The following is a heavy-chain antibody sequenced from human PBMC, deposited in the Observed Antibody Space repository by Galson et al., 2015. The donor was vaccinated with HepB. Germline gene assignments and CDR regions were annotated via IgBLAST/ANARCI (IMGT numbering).Heavy chain of an antibody. CDR1: GFTFSSYA. CDR2: ISGSGGST. J-gene: IGHJ5*02. CDR3: AKQGGTYDFWSGLNWFDP. V-gene: IGHV3-23*01. Sequence: SLRLSCAASGFTFSSYAMSWVRQAPGQGLEWVSAISGSGGSTYYADSVKGRFTISRDNSKNTLYLQMNSLRAEDTAVYYCAKQGGTYDFWSGLNWFDPWGQGTLVTVSS. D-gene: IGHD3-3*01.